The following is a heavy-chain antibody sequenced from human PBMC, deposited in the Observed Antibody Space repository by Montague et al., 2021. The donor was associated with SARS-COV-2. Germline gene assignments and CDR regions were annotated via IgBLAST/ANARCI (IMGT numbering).Heavy chain of an antibody. D-gene: IGHD2-8*01. CDR2: ISHTGST. Sequence: SETLSLTCSVYGGSFSAYYWTWIRQTPGKGLGWIGDISHTGSTNXNPSLQSRVTMFVDSSKNQFSLELSSVTAADTAMYYCARCRLCYYLYGMDVWGQGTTVTVSS. J-gene: IGHJ6*02. CDR3: ARCRLCYYLYGMDV. CDR1: GGSFSAYY. V-gene: IGHV4-34*01.